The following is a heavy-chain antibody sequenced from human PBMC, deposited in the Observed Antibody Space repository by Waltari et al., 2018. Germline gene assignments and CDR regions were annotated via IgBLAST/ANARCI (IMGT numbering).Heavy chain of an antibody. CDR3: ARGKGYNWNLGAFDI. Sequence: QVQLQESGPGLVKPSETLSLTCAVSGYSISSGYYWGWIRQPPGKGLEWIGSIYHSGSPYYTPALKSRVTISVDTSKNQFSLKLSSVTAADTAVYYCARGKGYNWNLGAFDIWGQGTMVTVSS. D-gene: IGHD1-7*01. V-gene: IGHV4-38-2*01. J-gene: IGHJ3*02. CDR1: GYSISSGYY. CDR2: IYHSGSP.